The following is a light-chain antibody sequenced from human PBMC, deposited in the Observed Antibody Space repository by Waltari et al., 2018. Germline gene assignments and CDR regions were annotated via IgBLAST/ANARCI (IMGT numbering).Light chain of an antibody. CDR1: QSVSRT. Sequence: GTLSLSPGERATLSCRASQSVSRTLAWYQQKPGQAPRLLIYGASTRATGIPERFSGGGSGTDFSLTISRLEPEDFAVYYCQHYVRLPVTFGQGTKVEIK. V-gene: IGKV3-20*01. CDR3: QHYVRLPVT. J-gene: IGKJ1*01. CDR2: GAS.